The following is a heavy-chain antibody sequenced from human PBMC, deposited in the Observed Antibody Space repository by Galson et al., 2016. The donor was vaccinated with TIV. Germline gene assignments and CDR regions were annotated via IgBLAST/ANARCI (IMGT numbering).Heavy chain of an antibody. CDR3: ARVVLADSNYDGYYHGMDV. J-gene: IGHJ6*02. Sequence: SVKVSCKASGDTFNSYGIAWVRQAPGQGLEWMGGIIPMIGTPKYAQKFQGRVTITADKSTSTAYMELSSLRSEDTARYYCARVVLADSNYDGYYHGMDVWGQGTTVTVSS. D-gene: IGHD4-11*01. V-gene: IGHV1-69*06. CDR2: IIPMIGTP. CDR1: GDTFNSYG.